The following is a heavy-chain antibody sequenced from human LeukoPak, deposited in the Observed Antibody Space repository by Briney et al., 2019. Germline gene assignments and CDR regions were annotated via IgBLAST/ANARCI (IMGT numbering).Heavy chain of an antibody. V-gene: IGHV1-3*01. CDR1: GYTVTSYA. D-gene: IGHD6-19*01. Sequence: ASVKVSCKASGYTVTSYAMHWVRQAPGQRLEWMGWINAGNGNTKYSQKFQGRVTITRDTSANTAYMELSSLRSEDTAAYYCARGAVAGAGHFDYWGQGTLVTVPS. J-gene: IGHJ4*02. CDR3: ARGAVAGAGHFDY. CDR2: INAGNGNT.